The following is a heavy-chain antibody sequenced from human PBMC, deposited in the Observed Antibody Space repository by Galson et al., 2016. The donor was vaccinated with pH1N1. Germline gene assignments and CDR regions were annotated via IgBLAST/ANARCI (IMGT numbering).Heavy chain of an antibody. Sequence: LSLTCTVSGGSISSGSYYWSWIRQPAGKGLEWIGYIYTSGSTSYSPSLKSRVTISGDTSKNQFSLKLSSVTAADTAVYYCARTTAAVGTFYFDYWGQGTLVTVSS. CDR2: IYTSGST. D-gene: IGHD6-13*01. CDR1: GGSISSGSYY. J-gene: IGHJ4*02. V-gene: IGHV4-61*09. CDR3: ARTTAAVGTFYFDY.